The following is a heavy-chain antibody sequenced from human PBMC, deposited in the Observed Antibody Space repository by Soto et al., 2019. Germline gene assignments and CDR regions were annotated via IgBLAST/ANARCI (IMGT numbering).Heavy chain of an antibody. D-gene: IGHD6-13*01. CDR3: ASSLGDSSSWYPGRFDY. V-gene: IGHV3-33*01. CDR2: IWYDGSNK. Sequence: GSLRLSCAASGFTFSSYGMHWVRQAPGKGLEWVAVIWYDGSNKYYADSVKGRFTISRDNSKNTLYLQMNSLRAEDTAVYYCASSLGDSSSWYPGRFDYWGQGTLVTVSS. CDR1: GFTFSSYG. J-gene: IGHJ4*02.